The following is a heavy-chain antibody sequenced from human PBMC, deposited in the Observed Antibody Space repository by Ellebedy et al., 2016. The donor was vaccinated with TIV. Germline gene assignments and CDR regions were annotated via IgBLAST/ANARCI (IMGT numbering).Heavy chain of an antibody. J-gene: IGHJ4*02. CDR2: IYPGDSDT. CDR1: GYTFTNYW. CDR3: ASAKYYGSGTYAHYLDY. Sequence: GESLKISCQGSGYTFTNYWIGWVRQMPGKGLDWMGIIYPGDSDTRYSPSFQGEVTISADNSSSTAYLQWSRLKSSDTAMYYCASAKYYGSGTYAHYLDYWGQGTLVTVSS. V-gene: IGHV5-51*01. D-gene: IGHD3-10*01.